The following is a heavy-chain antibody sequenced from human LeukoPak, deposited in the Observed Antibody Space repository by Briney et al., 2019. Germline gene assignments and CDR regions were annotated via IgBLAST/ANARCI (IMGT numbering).Heavy chain of an antibody. Sequence: PGGSLRLSCAASGFTFSNYWMSWVRQAPGKGLEWVANIKFDGSDKFYVDSVKGRFTISRDNSKNTLYLQMNSLRAEDTAVYYCARYSPIPAALDYWGQGTLVTVSS. CDR1: GFTFSNYW. D-gene: IGHD2-2*01. CDR3: ARYSPIPAALDY. CDR2: IKFDGSDK. V-gene: IGHV3-7*03. J-gene: IGHJ4*02.